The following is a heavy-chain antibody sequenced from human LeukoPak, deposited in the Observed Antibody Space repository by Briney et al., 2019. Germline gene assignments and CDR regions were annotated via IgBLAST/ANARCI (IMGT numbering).Heavy chain of an antibody. CDR1: GFTFSTYW. CDR3: AKGGLFNFDY. CDR2: IKEDGSDK. Sequence: GGSLRLSCAASGFTFSTYWMKWVRQAPGKGLEWVASIKEDGSDKYYVDSVKGRFSISRDNAKNSLYLQMNSLRTEDTAVYYCAKGGLFNFDYWGQGTLVTVSS. D-gene: IGHD5-12*01. V-gene: IGHV3-7*01. J-gene: IGHJ4*02.